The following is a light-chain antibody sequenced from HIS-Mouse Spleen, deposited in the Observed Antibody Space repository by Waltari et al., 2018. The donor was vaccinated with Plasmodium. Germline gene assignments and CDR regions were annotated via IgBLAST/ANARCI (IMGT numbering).Light chain of an antibody. V-gene: IGKV4-1*01. CDR3: QQYYSTPLT. Sequence: DIVMTQSPDSLAVSLGERATINCKSSPCVLYSSNNKNHLAWYQQTPGQPPKLLIYWASTRESGVPDRFSGSGSGTDFTLTISSLQAEDVAVYYCQQYYSTPLTFGGGTKVEIK. CDR1: PCVLYSSNNKNH. CDR2: WAS. J-gene: IGKJ4*01.